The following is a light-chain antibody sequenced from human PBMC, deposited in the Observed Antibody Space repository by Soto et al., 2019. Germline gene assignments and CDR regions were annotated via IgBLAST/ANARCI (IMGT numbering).Light chain of an antibody. Sequence: DIQMPPSPSSLSASVGDRLTVTCEASQNINNYLNWYQQKPGRAPKLLIYDESNLEAGVPSRFRGSGSGTDLTLTISRLQPEDVATYYCQQYNSAPFTCGQGTRLEIK. CDR1: QNINNY. J-gene: IGKJ5*01. V-gene: IGKV1-33*01. CDR2: DES. CDR3: QQYNSAPFT.